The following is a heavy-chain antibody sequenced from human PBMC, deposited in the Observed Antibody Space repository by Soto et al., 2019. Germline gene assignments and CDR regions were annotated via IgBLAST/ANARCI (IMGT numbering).Heavy chain of an antibody. J-gene: IGHJ6*02. Sequence: SETLSLTCAVSGYSISSSNWWGWIRQPPGKGLEWIGYIYYSGTTYYNPSLKSRVTMSVDTSKNQFSLKLTSVTAADTAVYYCARDFTDSSGPTLGMGVWGQGTLVTVSS. CDR1: GYSISSSNW. CDR3: ARDFTDSSGPTLGMGV. CDR2: IYYSGTT. D-gene: IGHD6-19*01. V-gene: IGHV4-28*03.